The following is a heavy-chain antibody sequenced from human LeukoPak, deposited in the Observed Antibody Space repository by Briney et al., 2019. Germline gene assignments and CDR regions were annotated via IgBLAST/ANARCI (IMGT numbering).Heavy chain of an antibody. J-gene: IGHJ5*02. CDR2: IYPGDSDA. CDR1: GYSFTSYW. V-gene: IGHV5-51*07. CDR3: ARVGYYYDSSGAPEVANWFDP. D-gene: IGHD3-22*01. Sequence: GESLKISCKGSGYSFTSYWIGWVHQMPGKGLKWMGIIYPGDSDARYSPSFQGQVTISADKSISTAYLQWSSLKASDTAMYYCARVGYYYDSSGAPEVANWFDPWGQGTLVTVSS.